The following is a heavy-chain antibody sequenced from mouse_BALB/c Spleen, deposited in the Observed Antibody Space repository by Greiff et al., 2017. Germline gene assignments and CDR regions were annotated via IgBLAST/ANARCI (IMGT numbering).Heavy chain of an antibody. V-gene: IGHV5-6-5*01. CDR2: ISSGGST. D-gene: IGHD2-1*01. J-gene: IGHJ1*01. CDR3: TRDYYGNYDWYFDV. CDR1: GFTFSSYA. Sequence: EVQLVESGGGLVKPGGSLKLSCAASGFTFSSYAMSWVRQTPEKRLEWVASISSGGSTYYPDSVKGRFTISRDNAKNTLYLQMSSLKSEDTAMYYCTRDYYGNYDWYFDVWGAGTTVTVSS.